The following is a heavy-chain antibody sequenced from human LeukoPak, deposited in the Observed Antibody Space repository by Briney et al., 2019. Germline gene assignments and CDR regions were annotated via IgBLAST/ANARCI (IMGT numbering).Heavy chain of an antibody. CDR3: GRSQWLPYDAIDI. CDR1: GFTFSSSW. V-gene: IGHV3-74*01. J-gene: IGHJ3*02. Sequence: GGSLRLSCAASGFTFSSSWMHWVRQAPGKGLVWVSRISDDGNSAGYADSVKGRFTISRDNTKNSLYLQMSSLRAEDTAVYYCGRSQWLPYDAIDIWGQGTMVTVSS. D-gene: IGHD3-22*01. CDR2: ISDDGNSA.